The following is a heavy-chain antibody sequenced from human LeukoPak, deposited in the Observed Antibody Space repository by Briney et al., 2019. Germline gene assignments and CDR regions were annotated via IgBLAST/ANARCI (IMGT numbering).Heavy chain of an antibody. Sequence: VASVTVSCKVSGYTLTELSMHWVRQAPGKGLEWMGGFDPEDGETICAQKFQGRVTMTEDTSTDTAYMELSSLRSEDTAVYYCATEAGGSSWYQFNGWGQGTLVTVSS. CDR2: FDPEDGET. CDR3: ATEAGGSSWYQFNG. D-gene: IGHD6-13*01. V-gene: IGHV1-24*01. CDR1: GYTLTELS. J-gene: IGHJ4*02.